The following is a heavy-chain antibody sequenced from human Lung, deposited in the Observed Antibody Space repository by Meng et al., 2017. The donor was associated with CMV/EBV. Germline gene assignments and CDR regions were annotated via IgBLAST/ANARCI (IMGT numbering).Heavy chain of an antibody. CDR2: INPNSGGT. CDR1: GQPFTGYY. CDR3: ARVWKPGIAAAEY. V-gene: IGHV1-2*02. J-gene: IGHJ4*02. Sequence: KASGQPFTGYYMHWVRQAPGQGLEWMGWINPNSGGTNYAQKFQGRVTMTRDTSISTAYMELSRLRSDDTAVYYCARVWKPGIAAAEYWGQGTLVTVSS. D-gene: IGHD6-13*01.